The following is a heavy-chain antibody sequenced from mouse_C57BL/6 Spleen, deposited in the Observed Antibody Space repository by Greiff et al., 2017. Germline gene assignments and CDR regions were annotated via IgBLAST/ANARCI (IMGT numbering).Heavy chain of an antibody. V-gene: IGHV5-6*01. CDR2: ISSGGSYT. Sequence: VQLQQSGGDLVKPGGSLKLSCAASGFTFSSYGMSWVRQTPDKRLEWVATISSGGSYTYYPDSVKGRFTISRDNAKNTLYLQVSSLKSEDTAMYYCARQGYYGNYDAMDYWGQGTSVTVSS. CDR3: ARQGYYGNYDAMDY. J-gene: IGHJ4*01. D-gene: IGHD2-1*01. CDR1: GFTFSSYG.